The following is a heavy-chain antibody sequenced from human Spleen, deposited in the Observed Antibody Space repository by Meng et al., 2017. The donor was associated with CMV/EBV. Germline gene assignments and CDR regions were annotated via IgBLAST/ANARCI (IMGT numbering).Heavy chain of an antibody. CDR3: ARDLVQITMVLGVTSKLDY. CDR2: ISAYNGNT. CDR1: GYTFINYG. D-gene: IGHD3-10*01. V-gene: IGHV1-18*01. J-gene: IGHJ4*02. Sequence: ASVKVSCKASGYTFINYGISWVRQAPGQGLEWMGWISAYNGNTNYAQSLQGRVTMTTDTSTSTAYMDLRSLRSDDTAVYYCARDLVQITMVLGVTSKLDYWGQGTLVTVSS.